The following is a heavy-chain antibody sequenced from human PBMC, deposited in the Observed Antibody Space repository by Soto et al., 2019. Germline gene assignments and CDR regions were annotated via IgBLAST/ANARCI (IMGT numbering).Heavy chain of an antibody. CDR2: IKQDGSEK. J-gene: IGHJ6*03. V-gene: IGHV3-7*01. D-gene: IGHD2-15*01. Sequence: EVQLVESGGGLVQPGGSLRLSCAASGFTFSSYWMSWVRQAPGKGLEWVANIKQDGSEKYYVDSVKGRFTISRDNAKNSLYLQMNRLRAEDTAVYYWARDKSDIVVVVAAIGCYMDVWGKGTTVTVSS. CDR3: ARDKSDIVVVVAAIGCYMDV. CDR1: GFTFSSYW.